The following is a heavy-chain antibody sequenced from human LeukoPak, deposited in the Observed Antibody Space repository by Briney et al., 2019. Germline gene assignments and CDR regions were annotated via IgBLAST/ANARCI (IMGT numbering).Heavy chain of an antibody. V-gene: IGHV1-46*01. CDR1: GYTFTGYY. J-gene: IGHJ4*02. Sequence: ASVKVSCKASGYTFTGYYMHWVRQAPGQGLEWMGIINPSGGSTSYAQKFQGRVTMTRDTSTSTVYMELSSLRSEDTAVYYCARGLTIFGVVIIPNQYYFDYWGQGTLVTVSS. CDR3: ARGLTIFGVVIIPNQYYFDY. D-gene: IGHD3-3*01. CDR2: INPSGGST.